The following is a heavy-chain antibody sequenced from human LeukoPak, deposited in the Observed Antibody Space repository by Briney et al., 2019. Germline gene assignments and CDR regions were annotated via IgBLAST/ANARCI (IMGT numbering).Heavy chain of an antibody. V-gene: IGHV1-46*01. Sequence: ASVKVSCKASGYTFTSYHMYWVRQAPGQGLEWMGIINPSGGSTSYAQKFQGRLTMTRDMFTSIDYMELTSLTSDDTAVYYCARDNSVGETAWWFDPWGQGTLVTVSS. J-gene: IGHJ5*02. D-gene: IGHD1-26*01. CDR2: INPSGGST. CDR1: GYTFTSYH. CDR3: ARDNSVGETAWWFDP.